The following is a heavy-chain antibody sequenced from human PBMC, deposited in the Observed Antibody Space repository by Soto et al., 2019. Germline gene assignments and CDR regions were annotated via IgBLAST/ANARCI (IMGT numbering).Heavy chain of an antibody. Sequence: QVQLVQSGAEVKKPGSSVKVSCKASGGTFSSYTISWVRQAPGQGLEWMGRIIPILGLANYAQKFQSRDAVTAAKSTGRAYMDLSTLRSGDTAAYYCASDGVNTAVVTGYWGRGTLVTVSS. J-gene: IGHJ4*02. V-gene: IGHV1-69*02. D-gene: IGHD5-18*01. CDR3: ASDGVNTAVVTGY. CDR1: GGTFSSYT. CDR2: IIPILGLA.